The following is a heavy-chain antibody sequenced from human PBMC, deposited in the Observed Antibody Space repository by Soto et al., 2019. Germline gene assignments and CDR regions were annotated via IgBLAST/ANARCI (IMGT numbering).Heavy chain of an antibody. CDR3: AHGSCFGADCYPNPYFDF. Sequence: QITLKESGPTLVKPTQTLTLTCTFSGLSLSTTEEGVGWIRQPPGKAPEWLALIYWDDDKRYSPSLKTRLTITKDTSKNQVVLTVTNVDPIDTATYYCAHGSCFGADCYPNPYFDFWGQGILVTVSS. J-gene: IGHJ4*02. CDR1: GLSLSTTEEG. CDR2: IYWDDDK. D-gene: IGHD2-21*02. V-gene: IGHV2-5*02.